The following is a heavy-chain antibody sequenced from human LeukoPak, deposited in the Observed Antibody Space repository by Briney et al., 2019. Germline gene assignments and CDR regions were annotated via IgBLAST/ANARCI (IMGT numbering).Heavy chain of an antibody. CDR2: ISPNSGGT. CDR3: ARGDSSRGYYYMDV. CDR1: GYTFTGYY. V-gene: IGHV1-2*02. J-gene: IGHJ6*03. Sequence: ASVKVSCKASGYTFTGYYMHWVRQAPGQGLEWMGWISPNSGGTNYAQKFQGRVTMTRDTSVSTAYMELSRLSSDDTAVYYCARGDSSRGYYYMDVWGKGTTVTVSS. D-gene: IGHD2-21*01.